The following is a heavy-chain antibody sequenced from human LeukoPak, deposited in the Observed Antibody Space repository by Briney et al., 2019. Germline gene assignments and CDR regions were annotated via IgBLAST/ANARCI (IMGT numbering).Heavy chain of an antibody. CDR3: ARVVTIFGVFPTMDV. Sequence: SETLSLTCTVSGASISSYYWSWIRQSAGKGLEWIGRISANGNTNYNPSLKSRVTMSVDTSKNQFSLRLSSVTAADTAVYYCARVVTIFGVFPTMDVGGKGTRVTVPP. J-gene: IGHJ6*04. D-gene: IGHD3-3*01. CDR1: GASISSYY. CDR2: ISANGNT. V-gene: IGHV4-4*07.